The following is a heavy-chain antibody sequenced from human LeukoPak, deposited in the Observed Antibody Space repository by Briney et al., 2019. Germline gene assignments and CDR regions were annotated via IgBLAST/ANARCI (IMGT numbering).Heavy chain of an antibody. V-gene: IGHV1-69*06. CDR2: IIPIFGTA. J-gene: IGHJ5*02. Sequence: GASVKVCCKASGGTFSSYVISWVRQAPGQGLEWMGGIIPIFGTANYAQKFQGRVTITADKSTSTAYMELSSLRSEDTAVYYCARVPYYDILTGYSHRWFEPWGQGTLVTVSS. CDR3: ARVPYYDILTGYSHRWFEP. CDR1: GGTFSSYV. D-gene: IGHD3-9*01.